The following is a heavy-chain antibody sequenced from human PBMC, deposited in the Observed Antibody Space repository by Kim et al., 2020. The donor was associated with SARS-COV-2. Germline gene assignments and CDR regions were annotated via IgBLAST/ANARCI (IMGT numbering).Heavy chain of an antibody. CDR2: IIPIFGIA. Sequence: SVKVSCKASGGTFSSYAISWVRQAPGQGLEWMGRIIPIFGIANYAQKFQGRVTITADKSTSTAYMELSSLRSEDTAVYYCARSQILTSNWFDPWGQGTLVTVSS. CDR1: GGTFSSYA. J-gene: IGHJ5*02. V-gene: IGHV1-69*04. CDR3: ARSQILTSNWFDP. D-gene: IGHD2-2*01.